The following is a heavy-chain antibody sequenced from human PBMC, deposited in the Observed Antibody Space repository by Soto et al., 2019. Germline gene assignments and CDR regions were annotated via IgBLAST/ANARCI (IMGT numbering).Heavy chain of an antibody. V-gene: IGHV3-23*01. CDR3: AKAKSTVTTGLEY. D-gene: IGHD4-4*01. Sequence: PGGSLRLSCAASGFTFRPYALSWVRQAPGKGLEWVSSISGSGTTTYYADSVKGRFTISRDNSNSTLYPQMNNLRAEDTAAYYCAKAKSTVTTGLEYWGQGTLVTVSS. CDR1: GFTFRPYA. J-gene: IGHJ4*02. CDR2: ISGSGTTT.